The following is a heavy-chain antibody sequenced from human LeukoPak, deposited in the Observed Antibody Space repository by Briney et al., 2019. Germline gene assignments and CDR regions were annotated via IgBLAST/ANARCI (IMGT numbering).Heavy chain of an antibody. CDR2: ISSSSSYI. Sequence: GGSLRLSCAASGFTFSSYSMNWVRQAPGKGLEWVSSISSSSSYIYYADSVKGRFTISRDNAKNSLYLQMNSLRAEDTAVYYCARVRFGGYCSSTSCYTGNAFDIWGQGTVVTVSS. J-gene: IGHJ3*02. CDR3: ARVRFGGYCSSTSCYTGNAFDI. V-gene: IGHV3-21*01. CDR1: GFTFSSYS. D-gene: IGHD2-2*02.